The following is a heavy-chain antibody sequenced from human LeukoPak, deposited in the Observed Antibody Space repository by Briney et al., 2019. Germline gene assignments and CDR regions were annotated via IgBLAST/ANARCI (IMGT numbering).Heavy chain of an antibody. CDR2: IKNDGSST. Sequence: GGSLRLSCAASGVTFSRYWMHWVRQAPGKGLVWVSRIKNDGSSTTYADAVKGRFTISRDNAKNTLYLQMKSLRAEDTAVYYCVREPYCSGGSCYTSGFDCWGQGTLVTVSS. V-gene: IGHV3-74*01. D-gene: IGHD2-15*01. CDR3: VREPYCSGGSCYTSGFDC. CDR1: GVTFSRYW. J-gene: IGHJ4*02.